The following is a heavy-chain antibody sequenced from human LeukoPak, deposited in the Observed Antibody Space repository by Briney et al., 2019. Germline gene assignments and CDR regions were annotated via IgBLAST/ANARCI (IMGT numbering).Heavy chain of an antibody. V-gene: IGHV3-33*01. J-gene: IGHJ5*02. CDR3: ARGSSRWNDGDWFDP. CDR2: IWSDGNNK. D-gene: IGHD1-1*01. Sequence: GGSLRLSCAASGFTFSSCGMHWVRQAPGKGLEWVAVIWSDGNNKYYADSVKGRFTISRDSSKNTLYLQMNSLRAEDTAVYYCARGSSRWNDGDWFDPWGQGTLVTVYS. CDR1: GFTFSSCG.